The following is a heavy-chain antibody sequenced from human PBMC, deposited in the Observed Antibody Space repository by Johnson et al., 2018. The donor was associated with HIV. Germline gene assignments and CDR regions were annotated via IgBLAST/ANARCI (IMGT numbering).Heavy chain of an antibody. D-gene: IGHD3-16*02. Sequence: DVQLAEPGGGVVRPGGSLRLSCAASGFTFDDYGMSWVRQAPGKGLEWVSGINWNGGSPGSADSVKGRFTISRENAKNSLYLQMNSLRAEDTAVYYCARMGGYHHSCGCIYDACGLWGQGTMVTVSS. V-gene: IGHV3-20*04. J-gene: IGHJ3*01. CDR3: ARMGGYHHSCGCIYDACGL. CDR2: INWNGGSP. CDR1: GFTFDDYG.